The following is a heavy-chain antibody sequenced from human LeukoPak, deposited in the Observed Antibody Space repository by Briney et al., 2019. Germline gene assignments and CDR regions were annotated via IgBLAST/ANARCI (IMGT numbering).Heavy chain of an antibody. J-gene: IGHJ4*02. Sequence: SVKVSCKASGGTFSSYAISWMRQAPGQGLEWMGGIIPIFGTANYAQKFQGRVTITADKSTSTAYMELSSLRSEDTAVYYCARNAVEMATTSGLYYFDYWGQGTLVTVSS. CDR2: IIPIFGTA. CDR1: GGTFSSYA. CDR3: ARNAVEMATTSGLYYFDY. V-gene: IGHV1-69*06. D-gene: IGHD5-24*01.